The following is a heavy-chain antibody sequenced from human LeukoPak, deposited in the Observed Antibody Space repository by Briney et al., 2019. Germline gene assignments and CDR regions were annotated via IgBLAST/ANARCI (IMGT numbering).Heavy chain of an antibody. CDR3: ARDKYGGNSNAFDI. CDR2: ISSNGGST. Sequence: GGSLGLSCSASGFTFSSYTMHWVRQAPGKGLEYVSAISSNGGSTYFADSVKGRFTISRDNSKNTLYLQMSSLRAEDTAVYYCARDKYGGNSNAFDIWGQGTLVAVSS. D-gene: IGHD4-23*01. J-gene: IGHJ3*02. CDR1: GFTFSSYT. V-gene: IGHV3-64D*06.